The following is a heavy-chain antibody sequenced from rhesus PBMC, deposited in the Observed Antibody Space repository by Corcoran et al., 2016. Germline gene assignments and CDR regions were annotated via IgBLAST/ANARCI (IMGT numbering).Heavy chain of an antibody. CDR1: GGSISGYY. Sequence: QVKLQQWGEGLVKPSETLSLTCAVYGGSISGYYWSWIRPPPGKGLEWIGKIDGKRANTNYNPTLKKRVTMSKDTSKNQFSLKLSSVTAADTAVYYCARGGAASGPFDYWGQGVLVTVSS. CDR3: ARGGAASGPFDY. CDR2: IDGKRANT. J-gene: IGHJ4*01. V-gene: IGHV4-73*01. D-gene: IGHD6-25*01.